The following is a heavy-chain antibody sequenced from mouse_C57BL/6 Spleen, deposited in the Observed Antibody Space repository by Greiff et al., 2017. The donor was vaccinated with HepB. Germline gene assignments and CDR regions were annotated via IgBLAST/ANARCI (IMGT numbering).Heavy chain of an antibody. CDR3: ARDYSNFHFDY. CDR1: GYTFTSYW. CDR2: IYPSDSET. V-gene: IGHV1-61*01. Sequence: VQLQQPGAELVRPGSSVKLSCKASGYTFTSYWMDWVKQRPGQGLEWIGNIYPSDSETHYNQKFKDKATLTVDKSSSTAYMQLSSLTSEDSAVYYCARDYSNFHFDYWGQGTTLTVSS. J-gene: IGHJ2*01. D-gene: IGHD2-5*01.